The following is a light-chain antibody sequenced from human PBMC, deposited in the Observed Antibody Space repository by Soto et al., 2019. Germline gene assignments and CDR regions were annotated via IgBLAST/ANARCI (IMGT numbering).Light chain of an antibody. Sequence: DIQMTQSPSSLSASVGDRVTITCRASQSISNYLNWYQQKPGKAPKLLIYAASTLQSGVPSRFSGSGSGTDFTLTISSLQPEDFATYYCQQSYSNLMYTFGQGTKLEIK. V-gene: IGKV1-39*01. J-gene: IGKJ2*01. CDR1: QSISNY. CDR2: AAS. CDR3: QQSYSNLMYT.